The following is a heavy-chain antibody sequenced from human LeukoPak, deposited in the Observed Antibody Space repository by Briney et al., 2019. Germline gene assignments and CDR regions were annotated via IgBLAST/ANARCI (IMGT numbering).Heavy chain of an antibody. CDR2: IYNGGTT. V-gene: IGHV3-53*05. J-gene: IGHJ4*02. CDR3: ASGPTYDYVRVILY. CDR1: GFTVSGNY. Sequence: GGSLTLSCAVSGFTVSGNYMTWVRQAPGKGLEWVSVIYNGGTTYYRDSVKGRFTISRDNSKNTVHLQMDSLRPEDTAVYYCASGPTYDYVRVILYWGQGTLVTVSS. D-gene: IGHD3-16*01.